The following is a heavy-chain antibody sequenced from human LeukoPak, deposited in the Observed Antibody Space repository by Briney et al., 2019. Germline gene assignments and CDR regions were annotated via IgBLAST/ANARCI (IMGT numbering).Heavy chain of an antibody. J-gene: IGHJ5*02. CDR3: ARDTISAVVVVVAATSEAGWFDP. V-gene: IGHV1-2*02. Sequence: ASVKVSCKASGYTFTGYYMHWVRQAPGQGLEWMGWINPNSGGTNYAQKFQGRVTMTRDTSISTAYMELSRLRSDDTAVYYCARDTISAVVVVVAATSEAGWFDPWGQGTRVTVSS. CDR2: INPNSGGT. D-gene: IGHD2-15*01. CDR1: GYTFTGYY.